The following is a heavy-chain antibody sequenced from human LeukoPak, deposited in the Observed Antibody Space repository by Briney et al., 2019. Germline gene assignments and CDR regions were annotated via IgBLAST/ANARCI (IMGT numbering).Heavy chain of an antibody. D-gene: IGHD3-3*01. J-gene: IGHJ6*02. CDR2: IYTSGST. Sequence: SETLSLTCTVSGGSISSYYWSWIRQPAGKVLEWIGRIYTSGSTNYNPSLKSRVTMSADTSKNQFSLKLSSVTAADTDVYYCARSRNTYYYYGMDVWGQGTTVTVSS. CDR1: GGSISSYY. V-gene: IGHV4-4*07. CDR3: ARSRNTYYYYGMDV.